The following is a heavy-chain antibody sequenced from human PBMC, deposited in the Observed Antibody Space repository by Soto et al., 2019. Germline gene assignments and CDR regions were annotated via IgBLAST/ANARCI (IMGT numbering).Heavy chain of an antibody. CDR3: ARHYNGFDY. CDR2: IFFGDSDT. V-gene: IGHV5-51*01. J-gene: IGHJ4*02. CDR1: GDKITSNW. D-gene: IGHD3-10*01. Sequence: GESLKISCKGSGDKITSNWIAWVRQMPGKGLEWMGVIFFGDSDTRYSPSFQGQVTISADKSISTAYLQWSSLTASDTAMYYCARHYNGFDYWGQGTPVTVSS.